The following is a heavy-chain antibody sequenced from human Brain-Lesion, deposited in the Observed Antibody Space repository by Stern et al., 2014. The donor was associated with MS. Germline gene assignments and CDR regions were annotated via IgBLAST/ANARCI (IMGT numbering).Heavy chain of an antibody. CDR2: IYYSGAT. D-gene: IGHD5-18*01. CDR3: ARDWSGSSIHLAPAYGGHIRFDP. J-gene: IGHJ5*02. CDR1: GDSISSSGYY. Sequence: VQLVESGPGLVKPSQTLSLTCTVSGDSISSSGYYWSWIRQHPGKGLGGIGYIYYSGATFYNPSLKSRVSISLDTSKNQFSLRLSSVTAADTAVYYCARDWSGSSIHLAPAYGGHIRFDPWGQGTLVTVSS. V-gene: IGHV4-31*03.